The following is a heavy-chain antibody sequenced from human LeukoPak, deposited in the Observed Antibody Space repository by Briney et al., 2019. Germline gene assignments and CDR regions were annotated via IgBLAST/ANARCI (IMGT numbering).Heavy chain of an antibody. CDR2: ISYDGRNK. V-gene: IGHV3-30*03. CDR3: ARIGYSSSTFDY. D-gene: IGHD6-13*01. Sequence: GGSLRLSCAASGFTFSSYGMHWVRQAPGQGLEWVAVISYDGRNKYYADSVKGRFTISRDNAKNSVYLQMNSLRVEDTAVYYCARIGYSSSTFDYWGQGTLVTVSS. J-gene: IGHJ4*02. CDR1: GFTFSSYG.